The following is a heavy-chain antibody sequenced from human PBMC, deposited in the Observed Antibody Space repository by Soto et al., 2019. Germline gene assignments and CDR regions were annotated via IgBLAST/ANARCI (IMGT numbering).Heavy chain of an antibody. D-gene: IGHD3-9*01. V-gene: IGHV1-8*01. CDR3: ARKGFLDWFLDF. J-gene: IGHJ4*02. Sequence: QVQLVQSGAEVKKPGASVKISCKASGYTFSSYDINWVRQAAGQGLEWMGWVNPNSGDTDYAQKFQGRVTMTRDTSIRTAYMELSSLRSEDSALYYCARKGFLDWFLDFWGQGTLVTVSS. CDR2: VNPNSGDT. CDR1: GYTFSSYD.